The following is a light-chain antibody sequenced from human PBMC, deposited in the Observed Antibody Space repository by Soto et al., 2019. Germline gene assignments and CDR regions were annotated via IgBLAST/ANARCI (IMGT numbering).Light chain of an antibody. Sequence: QYVLTQPPSVSEAPGQKVTISCSGSSSNIGNNYVSWYQQLPGTAPKVLIYDNNKRPSGIPDRFSGSKSGTSATLGITGLQTGDEADYYCGTWDSSLSAVVFGGGTKLTVL. CDR2: DNN. V-gene: IGLV1-51*01. CDR3: GTWDSSLSAVV. CDR1: SSNIGNNY. J-gene: IGLJ2*01.